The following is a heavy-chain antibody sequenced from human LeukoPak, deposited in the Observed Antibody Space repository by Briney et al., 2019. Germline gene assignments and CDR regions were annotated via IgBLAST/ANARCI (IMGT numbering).Heavy chain of an antibody. Sequence: GGSLRLSCAASGFTVSSNYMSWVRQAPGKGLEWVSAISGSGGSTYYADSVKGRFTISRDNSKNTLYLQMNSLRAEDTAVYYCAKGLYYGSGSYGPHDYWGQGTLVTVSS. J-gene: IGHJ4*02. D-gene: IGHD3-10*01. V-gene: IGHV3-23*01. CDR3: AKGLYYGSGSYGPHDY. CDR2: ISGSGGST. CDR1: GFTVSSNY.